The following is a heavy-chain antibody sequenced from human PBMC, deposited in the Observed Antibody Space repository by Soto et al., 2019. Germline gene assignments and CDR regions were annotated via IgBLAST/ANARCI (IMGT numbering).Heavy chain of an antibody. CDR2: ISSSSSYI. CDR1: GFTFSSYS. V-gene: IGHV3-21*01. Sequence: GGSLRLSCAASGFTFSSYSMNWVRQAPGKGLEWVSSISSSSSYIYYADSVKGRFTISRDNAKNSLYLQMNSLRAEDTAVYYCASVWPTFHAFDIWGQGTMVTVSS. J-gene: IGHJ3*02. CDR3: ASVWPTFHAFDI. D-gene: IGHD2-8*01.